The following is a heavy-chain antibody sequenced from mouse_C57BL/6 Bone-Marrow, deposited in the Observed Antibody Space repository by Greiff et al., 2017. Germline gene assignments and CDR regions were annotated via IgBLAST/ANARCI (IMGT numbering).Heavy chain of an antibody. V-gene: IGHV1-76*01. CDR1: GYTFTDYY. Sequence: QVQLQQSGAELVRPGASVKLSCKASGYTFTDYYINWVKQRPGQGLEWIARIYPGSGNTYYNEKFKGKATLTAEKSSSTAYMQLSSLTSEDSAVYFCARSGSNYVWYFDVWGTGTTVTVSS. D-gene: IGHD2-5*01. J-gene: IGHJ1*03. CDR2: IYPGSGNT. CDR3: ARSGSNYVWYFDV.